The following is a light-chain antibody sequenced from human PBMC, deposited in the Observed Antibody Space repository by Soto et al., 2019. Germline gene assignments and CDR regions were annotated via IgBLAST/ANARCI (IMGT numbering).Light chain of an antibody. J-gene: IGLJ1*01. CDR3: SSYRSSSTLYV. CDR1: SSDVGGYNY. V-gene: IGLV2-14*01. Sequence: QSALTQPASVSGSPGQSITISCTGTSSDVGGYNYVSWYQQHPVKAPKLMIYDVSYRPSGVSNRFSGSKSGNTASLTISGLQAEDEADYYCSSYRSSSTLYVFGTGTKLTVL. CDR2: DVS.